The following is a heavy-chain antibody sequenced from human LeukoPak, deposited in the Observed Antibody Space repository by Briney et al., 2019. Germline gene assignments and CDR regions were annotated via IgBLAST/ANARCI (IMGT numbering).Heavy chain of an antibody. V-gene: IGHV7-4-1*02. D-gene: IGHD5-12*01. CDR2: INTNTGNP. Sequence: ASVKVSCKASGGTFSSYAISWVRQAPGQGLEWMGLINTNTGNPTYDQGFTGRFVFSLDTSVSTAHLQISSLKAEDTAVYYCARDGGGGYDPDCFDYWGQGTLVTVSS. CDR3: ARDGGGGYDPDCFDY. J-gene: IGHJ4*02. CDR1: GGTFSSYA.